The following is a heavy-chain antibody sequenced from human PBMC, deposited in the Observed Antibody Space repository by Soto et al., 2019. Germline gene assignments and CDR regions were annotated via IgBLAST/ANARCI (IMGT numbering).Heavy chain of an antibody. CDR3: ATLAGTNYYYYGMDV. CDR1: GYSFTSYW. Sequence: GESLKISCKGSGYSFTSYWIGWVRQMPGKGLEWMGIIYPGDSDTRYSPSFQGQVTISADKSISTAYLQWSSLKASDTAMYYCATLAGTNYYYYGMDVWGQGTTVTVSS. CDR2: IYPGDSDT. J-gene: IGHJ6*02. D-gene: IGHD6-13*01. V-gene: IGHV5-51*01.